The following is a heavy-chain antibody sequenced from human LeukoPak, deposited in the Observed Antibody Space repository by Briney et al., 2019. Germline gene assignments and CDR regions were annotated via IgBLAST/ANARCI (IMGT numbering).Heavy chain of an antibody. CDR3: ARDSRSHCGTDACYGPYFDY. J-gene: IGHJ4*02. CDR1: GFSFSAYS. Sequence: GGSLRLSCEASGFSFSAYSMSWVRRAPGKGLEWISYIRSSSTTIYYADSVKGRFTISRDNAENSVYLQMNSLRVEDTAVYFCARDSRSHCGTDACYGPYFDYWGQGILVAVSS. CDR2: IRSSSTTI. D-gene: IGHD2-2*01. V-gene: IGHV3-48*01.